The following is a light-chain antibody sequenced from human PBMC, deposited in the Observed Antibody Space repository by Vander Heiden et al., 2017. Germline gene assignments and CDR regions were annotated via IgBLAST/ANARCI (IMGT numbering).Light chain of an antibody. CDR2: WAS. CDR3: QHYYTFPRT. V-gene: IGKV4-1*01. J-gene: IGKJ1*01. CDR1: QGVYHSPDNKIY. Sequence: DIVMTQPPDSLAVSAGVSATINCKSSQGVYHSPDNKIYFAWLQQVPGKPPKLLIYWASIRVPGVPDRFSGSGYGTDLPLTIRSLQAEDVAVYYCQHYYTFPRTFGQGTKVEI.